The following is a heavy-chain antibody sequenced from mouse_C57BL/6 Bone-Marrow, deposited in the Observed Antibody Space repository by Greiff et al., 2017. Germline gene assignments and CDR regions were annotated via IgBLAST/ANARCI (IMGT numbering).Heavy chain of an antibody. CDR3: ERGTY. D-gene: IGHD3-3*01. CDR2: LYPYNGCS. CDR1: GYSFTGYY. V-gene: IGHV1-31*01. Sequence: DVQLQESGPELVKPGASVKISCKASGYSFTGYYMHWVQQSPGNILDWIGYLYPYNGCSSYTHNLKGKATLTVDKSSSTAYMEHRSQTAEDSAVYYCERGTYWGQGTTLTVSS. J-gene: IGHJ2*01.